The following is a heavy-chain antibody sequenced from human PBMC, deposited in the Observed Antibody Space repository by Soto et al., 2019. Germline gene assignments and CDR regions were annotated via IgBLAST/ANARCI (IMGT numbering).Heavy chain of an antibody. D-gene: IGHD2-2*01. V-gene: IGHV4-31*03. CDR2: IYYSGSA. CDR1: GGSITNVYYC. CDR3: ARAKLVPAYWEWFDP. Sequence: SETLSLPCSVSGGSITNVYYCWIWNRQHPGKGLEWIGYIYYSGSAYYNPSFKSRATISVDTSENQFSLKLTSVTAADTAMYYCARAKLVPAYWEWFDPWGQGTLVTVSS. J-gene: IGHJ5*02.